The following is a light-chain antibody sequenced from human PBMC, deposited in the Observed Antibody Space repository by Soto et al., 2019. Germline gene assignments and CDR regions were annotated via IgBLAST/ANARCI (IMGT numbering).Light chain of an antibody. CDR2: GVS. J-gene: IGKJ1*01. V-gene: IGKV3-15*01. Sequence: EIMMTQSPATLSVSPGERATLSCRASQSVSSNLAWYQQKPGQAPRLLIYGVSTRATDIPARFSGSGSGIEFTLTISSLQSEDFAVYYCQQYNNWPPTWTFGQGTKVDIK. CDR1: QSVSSN. CDR3: QQYNNWPPTWT.